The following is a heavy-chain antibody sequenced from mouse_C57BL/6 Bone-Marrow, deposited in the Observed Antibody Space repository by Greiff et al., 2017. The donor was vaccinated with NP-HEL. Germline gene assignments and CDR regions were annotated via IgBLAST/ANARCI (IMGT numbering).Heavy chain of an antibody. CDR2: IDPENGDT. CDR1: GFNIKDDY. D-gene: IGHD2-4*01. V-gene: IGHV14-4*01. CDR3: TTEGYDYPFAY. J-gene: IGHJ3*01. Sequence: DVKLQESGAELVRPGASVKLSCTASGFNIKDDYMHWVKQRPEQGLEWIGWIDPENGDTEYASKFQGKATITADTSSNTAYLQLSSLTSEDTAVYYCTTEGYDYPFAYWGQGTLVTVAA.